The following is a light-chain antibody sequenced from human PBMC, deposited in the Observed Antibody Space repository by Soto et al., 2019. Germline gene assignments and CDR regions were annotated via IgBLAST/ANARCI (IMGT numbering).Light chain of an antibody. V-gene: IGKV1-27*01. CDR2: AAS. J-gene: IGKJ2*01. CDR1: QAISNS. Sequence: DIQMTQSPSSLSASVGDRVTITCRASQAISNSLAWYQQKPGKVPKVLIYAASTLQTGVQSRFSGSGSGTVFTLTISSLQPEDVATYYCQNYNSAPNTFGQGTRLGIK. CDR3: QNYNSAPNT.